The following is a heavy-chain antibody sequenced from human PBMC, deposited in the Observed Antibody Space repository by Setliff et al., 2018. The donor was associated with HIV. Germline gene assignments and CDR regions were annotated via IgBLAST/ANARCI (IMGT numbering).Heavy chain of an antibody. CDR1: GLTFSSYW. Sequence: GSLRLSCAASGLTFSSYWISWVRQAPGKGLEWVANINQDGSAKYYVDSVKGRFTISRDNAKNSLYLQMNSRRAEDTAVYYCARDSGTTVGATRPGYWGQGTLVTVSS. CDR2: INQDGSAK. CDR3: ARDSGTTVGATRPGY. J-gene: IGHJ4*02. D-gene: IGHD1-26*01. V-gene: IGHV3-7*01.